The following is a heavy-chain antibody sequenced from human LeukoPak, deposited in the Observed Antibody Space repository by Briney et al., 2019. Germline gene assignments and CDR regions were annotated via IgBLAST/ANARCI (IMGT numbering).Heavy chain of an antibody. CDR3: ARDTDSGGYYGGSHY. CDR1: GFTVSTNY. CDR2: IYSDSST. D-gene: IGHD3-22*01. J-gene: IGHJ4*02. Sequence: GGSLRLSCAASGFTVSTNYMSWVCQAPGKGLEWVSVIYSDSSTYYADSVKGRFTISRDNSKNTLYLQMNSLRAEDTAVYYCARDTDSGGYYGGSHYWGQGTLVTVSS. V-gene: IGHV3-66*02.